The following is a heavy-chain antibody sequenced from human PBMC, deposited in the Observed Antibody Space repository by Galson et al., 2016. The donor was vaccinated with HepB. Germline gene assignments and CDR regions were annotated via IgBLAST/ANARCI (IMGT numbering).Heavy chain of an antibody. D-gene: IGHD6-19*01. CDR1: GFSFSLYG. J-gene: IGHJ4*02. Sequence: SLRLSCAASGFSFSLYGMHWVRQAPGKGLEWVALIWYDGETKYSADSVKGRVTISRDNSENTLYLHMNSLRAEDTAVYYWARARYSSSWFGDFDYWGQGTLVIVSS. CDR2: IWYDGETK. CDR3: ARARYSSSWFGDFDY. V-gene: IGHV3-33*01.